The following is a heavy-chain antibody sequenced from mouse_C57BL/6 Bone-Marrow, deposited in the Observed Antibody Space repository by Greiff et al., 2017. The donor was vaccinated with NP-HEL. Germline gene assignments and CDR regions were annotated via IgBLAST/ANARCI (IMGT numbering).Heavy chain of an antibody. V-gene: IGHV1-80*01. Sequence: VQVVESGAELVKPGASVKISCKASGYAFSSYWMNWVKQRPGKGLEWIGQIYPGDGDTNYNGKFKGKATLTADKSSSTAYMQLSSLTSEDSAVYFCAREAYYYGSSYGAWFAYWGQGTLVTVSA. J-gene: IGHJ3*01. CDR1: GYAFSSYW. CDR3: AREAYYYGSSYGAWFAY. D-gene: IGHD1-1*01. CDR2: IYPGDGDT.